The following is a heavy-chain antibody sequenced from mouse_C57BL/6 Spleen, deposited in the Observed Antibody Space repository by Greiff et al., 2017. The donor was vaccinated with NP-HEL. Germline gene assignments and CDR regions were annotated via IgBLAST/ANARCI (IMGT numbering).Heavy chain of an antibody. CDR3: ARKTVVDYAMDY. CDR1: GYTFTSYW. J-gene: IGHJ4*01. Sequence: QVQLKQPGAELVKPGASVKLSCKASGYTFTSYWMHWVKQRPGQGLEWIGMIHPNSGSTNYNEKFKSKATLTVDKSSSTAYMQLSSLTSEDSAVYYCARKTVVDYAMDYWGQGTSVTVSS. CDR2: IHPNSGST. V-gene: IGHV1-64*01. D-gene: IGHD1-1*01.